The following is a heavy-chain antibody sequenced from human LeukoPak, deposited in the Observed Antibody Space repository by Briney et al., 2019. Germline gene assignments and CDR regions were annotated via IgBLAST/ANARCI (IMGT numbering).Heavy chain of an antibody. V-gene: IGHV3-30-3*02. D-gene: IGHD2-15*01. CDR3: AKRGSSVNATPRDYFDY. CDR1: GFTFSSYA. J-gene: IGHJ4*02. Sequence: GGSLRLSCAASGFTFSSYAMHWVRQAPGKGLEWVAVISYDGGNKYYADSVKGRFTISRDNSKNTLYLQMNSLRAEDTAVYFCAKRGSSVNATPRDYFDYWGQGNLVTVSS. CDR2: ISYDGGNK.